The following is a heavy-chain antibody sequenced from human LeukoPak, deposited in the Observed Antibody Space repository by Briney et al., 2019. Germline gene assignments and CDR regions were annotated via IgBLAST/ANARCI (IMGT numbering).Heavy chain of an antibody. J-gene: IGHJ1*01. CDR1: GYSFTSHW. CDR3: ARSSQTYYYDSSGYYDAEYFQH. D-gene: IGHD3-22*01. CDR2: IYPGDSDT. Sequence: GESLKISCKGSGYSFTSHWIGWVRQMPGKGLEWMGIIYPGDSDTRYSPSFQGQVTISADKSISTAYLQWSSLKASDTAMYYCARSSQTYYYDSSGYYDAEYFQHWGQGTLVTVSS. V-gene: IGHV5-51*01.